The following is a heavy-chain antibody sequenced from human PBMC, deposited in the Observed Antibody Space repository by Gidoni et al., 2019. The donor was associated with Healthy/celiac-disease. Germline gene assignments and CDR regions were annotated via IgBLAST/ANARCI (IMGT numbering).Heavy chain of an antibody. CDR3: ALTMISRGAFDI. J-gene: IGHJ3*02. CDR2: INPNSGGT. Sequence: QLQLVQSGAEVKKPGPSVTVSCKASGSPFTGYYMHWVRQAPGQGREWMGWINPNSGGTNYAQKFQGWVTMTRDTSISTAYMELSRLRSDDTAVYYCALTMISRGAFDIWGQGTMVTVSS. D-gene: IGHD3-22*01. CDR1: GSPFTGYY. V-gene: IGHV1-2*04.